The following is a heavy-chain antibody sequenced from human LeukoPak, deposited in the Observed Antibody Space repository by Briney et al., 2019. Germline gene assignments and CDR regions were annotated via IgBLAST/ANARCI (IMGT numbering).Heavy chain of an antibody. CDR1: GFTFSNYW. D-gene: IGHD5-12*01. Sequence: GGSLRLSCAASGFTFSNYWMHWVRQDPGKGLVWVSFINPDGSTTNYADSVKGRFTISRDNAKNSLYLQMNSLRAEDTAVYYCARDDFERGYSGYDHLNFDYWGQGTLVTVSS. CDR2: INPDGSTT. J-gene: IGHJ4*02. CDR3: ARDDFERGYSGYDHLNFDY. V-gene: IGHV3-74*01.